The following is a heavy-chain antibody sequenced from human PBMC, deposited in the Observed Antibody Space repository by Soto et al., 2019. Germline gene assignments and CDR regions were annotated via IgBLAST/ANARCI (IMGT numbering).Heavy chain of an antibody. J-gene: IGHJ4*02. CDR2: ISGSGGST. CDR3: AKDRGDDDLALFDY. Sequence: GGSLRLSCAASGFTFSSYAMSWVRQAPGKGLEWVSAISGSGGSTYYADSVKGRFTITRDNSKNTLYLQMNSLRAEDTAVYYCAKDRGDDDLALFDYWGQGTLVTVSS. CDR1: GFTFSSYA. V-gene: IGHV3-23*01. D-gene: IGHD3-3*01.